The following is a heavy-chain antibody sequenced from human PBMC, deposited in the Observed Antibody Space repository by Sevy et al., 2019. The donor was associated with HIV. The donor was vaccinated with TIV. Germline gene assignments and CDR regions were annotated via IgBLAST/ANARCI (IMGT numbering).Heavy chain of an antibody. CDR1: GFTFDDYA. J-gene: IGHJ4*02. D-gene: IGHD5-18*01. CDR2: ISWNSGSI. V-gene: IGHV3-9*01. CDR3: AKDGSEGGYSYWRPIDY. Sequence: GGSLRLSCAASGFTFDDYAMHWVRQAPGKGLEWVSGISWNSGSIGYADSVKGRFTISRDNAKNSLYLQMNSLRAEDTALYYCAKDGSEGGYSYWRPIDYWGQGTLVTVSS.